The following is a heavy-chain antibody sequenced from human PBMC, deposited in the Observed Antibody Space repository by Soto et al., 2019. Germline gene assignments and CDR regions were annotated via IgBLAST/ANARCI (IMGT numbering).Heavy chain of an antibody. CDR1: GYTFTSYG. Sequence: QVQLVQSGGEVKKPGASVKVSCKASGYTFTSYGISWVRQAPGQGLEWMGRISAYNGNTNYAQKLQGRVTMTTDTSTSSVYMELRRLRSDDTAVYYCARVVGALGHWFDPWGQGTLVTVSS. J-gene: IGHJ5*02. CDR3: ARVVGALGHWFDP. CDR2: ISAYNGNT. D-gene: IGHD1-26*01. V-gene: IGHV1-18*01.